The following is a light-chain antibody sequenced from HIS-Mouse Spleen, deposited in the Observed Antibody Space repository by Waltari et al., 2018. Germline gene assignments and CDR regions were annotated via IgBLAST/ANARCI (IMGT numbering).Light chain of an antibody. CDR3: YSTDSSGNHRV. V-gene: IGLV3-10*01. J-gene: IGLJ2*01. Sequence: SYELTQPPSVSVSPGQTARITCSGDALPKKYAYWYKQKSGQAPVLVIYEDSKRPSGIPERFSGSSSGTMATLTISGAQVEDEADYYCYSTDSSGNHRVFGGGTKVTVL. CDR2: EDS. CDR1: ALPKKY.